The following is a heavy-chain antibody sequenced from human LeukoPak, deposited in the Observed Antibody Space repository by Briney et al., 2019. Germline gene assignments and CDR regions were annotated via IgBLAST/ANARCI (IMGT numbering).Heavy chain of an antibody. Sequence: GGSLRLSCAASGLTFSRYGMHWVRQAPGKGLEWVAFIRFDGSNKYYADSVKGRFTISRENSKNTLYLQMNSLRAEDTAVYYCAEGLGSSSWCIDYWGQGTLVTVSS. V-gene: IGHV3-30*02. D-gene: IGHD6-13*01. CDR3: AEGLGSSSWCIDY. CDR1: GLTFSRYG. CDR2: IRFDGSNK. J-gene: IGHJ4*02.